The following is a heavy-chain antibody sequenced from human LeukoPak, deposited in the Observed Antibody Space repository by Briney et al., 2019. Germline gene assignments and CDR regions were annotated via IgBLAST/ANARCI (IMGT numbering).Heavy chain of an antibody. CDR2: ISPYTGKK. Sequence: ASVKVSCKSSGYTFTSNGIHWVRQAPGQGLEWMGWISPYTGKKNYAQNLQDRVTMTTDTSTSTAYMELRSLRSDDTALYYCARVGDDSSGYYYGWFDPWGQGTMVTVSS. D-gene: IGHD3-22*01. CDR1: GYTFTSNG. V-gene: IGHV1-18*01. J-gene: IGHJ3*01. CDR3: ARVGDDSSGYYYGWFDP.